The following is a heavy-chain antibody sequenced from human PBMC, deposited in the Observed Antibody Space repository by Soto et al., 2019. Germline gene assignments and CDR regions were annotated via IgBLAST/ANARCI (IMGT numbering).Heavy chain of an antibody. CDR1: GYTFSSYG. J-gene: IGHJ6*02. CDR2: ISDSNGNT. CDR3: AREGYYSGSGTYSPPRYYGMDV. V-gene: IGHV1-18*01. Sequence: QVQLVQSGAEVKRAGASVKVSCKASGYTFSSYGLSWGRQAPGQGLEWMGWISDSNGNTHYAPKFQGRVIMTTDTSTRPAYMELRSLRSDDTAVYFCAREGYYSGSGTYSPPRYYGMDVWGQGTTVTVSS. D-gene: IGHD3-10*01.